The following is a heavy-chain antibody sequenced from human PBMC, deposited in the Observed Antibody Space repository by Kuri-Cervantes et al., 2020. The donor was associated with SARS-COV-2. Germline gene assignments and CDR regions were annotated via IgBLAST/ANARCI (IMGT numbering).Heavy chain of an antibody. CDR1: GGSFSGYY. D-gene: IGHD3-3*01. J-gene: IGHJ6*03. CDR3: ARVGRFLEWLLSVGGYYYYMDV. V-gene: IGHV4-34*01. Sequence: ETLSLTCAVYGGSFSGYYWSWIRQPPGKGLEWIGEINHSGSTNYNPSLKSRVTISVDTSKNQFSLKLSSVTAADTAVYYCARVGRFLEWLLSVGGYYYYMDVWGKGTTVTVSS. CDR2: INHSGST.